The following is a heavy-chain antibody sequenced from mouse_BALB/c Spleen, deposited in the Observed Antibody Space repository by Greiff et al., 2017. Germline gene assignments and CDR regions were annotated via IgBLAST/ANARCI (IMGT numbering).Heavy chain of an antibody. Sequence: QVQLQQSGPELVKPGASVKISCKASGYAFSSSWMNWVKQRPGQGLEWIGCIYPGDGGTNYNEKFKGKATLTADKSSSTAYMQLNSLTSVDSAVYFCARCWNAMDYWGQGTSVTVSS. V-gene: IGHV1-82*01. J-gene: IGHJ4*01. CDR3: ARCWNAMDY. CDR1: GYAFSSSW. CDR2: IYPGDGGT.